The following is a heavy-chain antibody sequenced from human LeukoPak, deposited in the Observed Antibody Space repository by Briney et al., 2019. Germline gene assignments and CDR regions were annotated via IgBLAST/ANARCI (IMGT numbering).Heavy chain of an antibody. CDR2: ISHIGRT. D-gene: IGHD4-17*01. V-gene: IGHV4-59*11. CDR3: ARDLVTVTKGFDI. J-gene: IGHJ3*02. CDR1: GDSFSSHY. Sequence: SETLSLTCAVSGDSFSSHYWTWLRQSPGTGLEWIGYISHIGRTNYNPSLKSRVTISIDTSKNQFSLKLRSVTAEDTAVYYCARDLVTVTKGFDIWGQGTMVSVSS.